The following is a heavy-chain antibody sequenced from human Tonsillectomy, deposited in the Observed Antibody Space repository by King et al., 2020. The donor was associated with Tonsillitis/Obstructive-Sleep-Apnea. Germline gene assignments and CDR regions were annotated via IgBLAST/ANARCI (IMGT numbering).Heavy chain of an antibody. V-gene: IGHV4-59*01. CDR3: ARAKWGMDNYIDV. D-gene: IGHD2-8*02. J-gene: IGHJ6*03. CDR1: GGSISSYY. CDR2: IYYSGST. Sequence: QLQESGPGLVKPSETLSLTCTVSGGSISSYYWSWIRQPPGKGLEWIGYIYYSGSTNYNPSLKSRVTISVDTSKNQFSLKLSSVTAADTAVYYCARAKWGMDNYIDVWGKGTTVTVSS.